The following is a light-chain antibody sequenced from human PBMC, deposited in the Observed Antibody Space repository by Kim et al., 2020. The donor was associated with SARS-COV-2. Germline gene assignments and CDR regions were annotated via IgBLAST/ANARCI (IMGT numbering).Light chain of an antibody. CDR1: QDISNY. J-gene: IGKJ2*01. V-gene: IGKV1-33*01. Sequence: SASVGDRVTITCQASQDISNYLNWYQQKPGKAPKLLICNASNLQSGVPSRFSGSGSGTDFTFTISSLQPEDVATYYCQQFVNLPYTFGQGTKLEI. CDR3: QQFVNLPYT. CDR2: NAS.